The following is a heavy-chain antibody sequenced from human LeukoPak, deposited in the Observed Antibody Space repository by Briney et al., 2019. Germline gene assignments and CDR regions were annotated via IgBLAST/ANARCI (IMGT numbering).Heavy chain of an antibody. V-gene: IGHV1-18*01. CDR2: ISAYNGNT. Sequence: ASVKVSCKASGYTFTSYGISWVRQAPGQGLEWMGWISAYNGNTNYAQKLQGRVTMTTDTSTSTAYMELRSLRSDDTAVYYCARGQASGYSYGEHFDYWGQGTLVTVSS. J-gene: IGHJ4*02. CDR3: ARGQASGYSYGEHFDY. D-gene: IGHD5-18*01. CDR1: GYTFTSYG.